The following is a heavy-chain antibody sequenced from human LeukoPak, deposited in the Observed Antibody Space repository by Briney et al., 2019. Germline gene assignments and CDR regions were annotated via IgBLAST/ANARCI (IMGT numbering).Heavy chain of an antibody. CDR1: GYTFTGYY. CDR3: ARNGEDNWNDVSFDY. D-gene: IGHD1-20*01. V-gene: IGHV1-2*02. Sequence: ASVKVSCKASGYTFTGYYMHWVRQAPGQGLEWMGWINPNSGGTNYAQKFQGRVTMTRDTSISTAYMELSRLRSDDTAVYHCARNGEDNWNDVSFDYWGQGTLVTVSS. J-gene: IGHJ4*02. CDR2: INPNSGGT.